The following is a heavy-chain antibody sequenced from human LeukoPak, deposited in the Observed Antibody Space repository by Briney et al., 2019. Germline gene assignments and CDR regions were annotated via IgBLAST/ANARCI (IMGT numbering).Heavy chain of an antibody. CDR1: GGSISSGGYS. CDR3: ARGACSGGSCYSRWYFDY. V-gene: IGHV4-30-2*01. CDR2: IYHSGST. D-gene: IGHD2-15*01. J-gene: IGHJ4*02. Sequence: KPSETLSLTCAVSGGSISSGGYSWSWIRQPPGKGLEWIGYIYHSGSTYYNPSLKSRVTISVDRSKNQFSLKLSSVTAADTAVYYCARGACSGGSCYSRWYFDYWGQGTLVTVSS.